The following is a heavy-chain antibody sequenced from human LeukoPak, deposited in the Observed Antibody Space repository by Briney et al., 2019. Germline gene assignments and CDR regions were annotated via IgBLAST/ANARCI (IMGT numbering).Heavy chain of an antibody. Sequence: PGGVLRLSCAASGFTFSNAWMSWVRQAPGKGLEWVGRIKSKTDGGTTEYAAPVKGRFTISRDDSKNTLYLQMNSLKTEDTAVYYCLRDWYGSGSYWQIRESYFDYWGQGTLVTVSS. CDR1: GFTFSNAW. CDR2: IKSKTDGGTT. J-gene: IGHJ4*02. V-gene: IGHV3-15*01. CDR3: LRDWYGSGSYWQIRESYFDY. D-gene: IGHD3-10*01.